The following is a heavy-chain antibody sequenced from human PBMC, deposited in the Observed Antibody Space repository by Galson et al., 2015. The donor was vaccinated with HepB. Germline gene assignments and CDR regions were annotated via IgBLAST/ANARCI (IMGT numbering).Heavy chain of an antibody. D-gene: IGHD3-22*01. V-gene: IGHV3-49*03. J-gene: IGHJ3*02. CDR3: TREDYYDSSGPAPAFDI. Sequence: SLRLSCAASGLTFGDYAMSWFRQAPGKGLEWVGFIRSKAYGGTTEYAASVKGRFTISRDDSKSIAYLQMNSLKTEDTAVYYCTREDYYDSSGPAPAFDIWGQGTMVTVSS. CDR1: GLTFGDYA. CDR2: IRSKAYGGTT.